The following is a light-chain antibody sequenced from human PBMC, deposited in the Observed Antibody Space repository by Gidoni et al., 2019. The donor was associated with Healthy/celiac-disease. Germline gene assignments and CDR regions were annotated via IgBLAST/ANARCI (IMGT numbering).Light chain of an antibody. V-gene: IGKV3-15*01. Sequence: EIVMTQSPATLSGSPGERATISCRASQRVSSNLAWYQQKPGQAPRLLIYGASTRATGIPARFSGSGSGTEFTLTISSLQSEDFAVYYCQQYNNWPPTFGQGTKVEIK. CDR2: GAS. J-gene: IGKJ1*01. CDR3: QQYNNWPPT. CDR1: QRVSSN.